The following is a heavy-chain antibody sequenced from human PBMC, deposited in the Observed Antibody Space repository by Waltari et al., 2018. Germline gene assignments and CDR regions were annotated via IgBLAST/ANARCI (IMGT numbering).Heavy chain of an antibody. CDR1: GFTVSSHY. J-gene: IGHJ2*01. Sequence: EVQLVESGGGWIQPGGSLRLSGAASGFTVSSHYMNWVRQAPGKGLEWVSVINSGGDTHYADSVKGRFTISRDNSKNTVYLQMNTLRAEDTALYYCTRDVTGYYYFDLWGRGTLVTVSS. CDR3: TRDVTGYYYFDL. V-gene: IGHV3-53*01. CDR2: INSGGDT.